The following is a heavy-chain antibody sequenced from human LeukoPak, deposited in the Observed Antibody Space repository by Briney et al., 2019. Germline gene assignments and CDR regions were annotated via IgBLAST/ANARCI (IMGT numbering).Heavy chain of an antibody. J-gene: IGHJ4*02. CDR1: GGSFSGYY. CDR2: INHSGST. Sequence: SETLSLTCAVYGGSFSGYYWSWIRQPPGKGLEWIWEINHSGSTNYNPSLKSRVTISVDMSKNQFSLKLSSVTAADTAVYYCATHPPDYCSSTSCSDYWGQGTLVIVSS. CDR3: ATHPPDYCSSTSCSDY. V-gene: IGHV4-34*01. D-gene: IGHD2-2*01.